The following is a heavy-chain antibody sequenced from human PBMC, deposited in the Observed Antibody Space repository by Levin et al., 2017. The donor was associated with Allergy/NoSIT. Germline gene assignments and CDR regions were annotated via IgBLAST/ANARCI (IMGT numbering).Heavy chain of an antibody. CDR1: GFTFSHYG. V-gene: IGHV3-48*01. CDR2: ITGGNTAI. Sequence: GGSLRLSCAASGFTFSHYGIHWVRQAPGKGLEWISSITGGNTAIYYADSVKGRFTISTDNAKNSLYLQMDSLRAEDTAVYYCARDQSEGGMIFDYWGQGTLVTVSS. D-gene: IGHD2-15*01. CDR3: ARDQSEGGMIFDY. J-gene: IGHJ4*02.